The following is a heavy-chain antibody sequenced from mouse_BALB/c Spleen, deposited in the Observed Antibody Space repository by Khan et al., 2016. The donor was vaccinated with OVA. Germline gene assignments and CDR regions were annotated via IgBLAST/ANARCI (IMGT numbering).Heavy chain of an antibody. CDR2: ISYSGNT. CDR1: GYSITSDYA. Sequence: VQLQESGPGLVKPSQSLSLTCTVTGYSITSDYAWNWIRQFPGNKLEWMGYISYSGNTKYNTSLKSRISITRDTSKNQFFLQLNSVTTEDTATYYCARIYGGDFDYWGQGTTLTVSS. CDR3: ARIYGGDFDY. V-gene: IGHV3-2*02. J-gene: IGHJ2*01. D-gene: IGHD1-1*01.